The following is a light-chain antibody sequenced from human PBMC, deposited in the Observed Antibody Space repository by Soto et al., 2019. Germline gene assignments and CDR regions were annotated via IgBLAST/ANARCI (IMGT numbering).Light chain of an antibody. CDR1: PTISNY. V-gene: IGKV1-39*01. CDR2: GAT. Sequence: DIQMTQSPSSLSASVGDRVTIICRASPTISNYLNWYQQKPGKAPKVLIYGATRLQSGVPSRFSGSGVGTDFTLTISSLQPEDFATYYCQQSYSIPWTFGQGTKVDIK. CDR3: QQSYSIPWT. J-gene: IGKJ1*01.